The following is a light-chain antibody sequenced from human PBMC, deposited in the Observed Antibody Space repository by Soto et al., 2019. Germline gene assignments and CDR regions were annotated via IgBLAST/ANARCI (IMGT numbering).Light chain of an antibody. Sequence: QSALTQPPSASGTPGQRVTISCSGSSSNIGSNTVNWYQQLPGTAPKLLIYSFNQRPSGVPDRFSGSRSGTSASLAIRGLQFEDEADYYCAAWDASLNGYVFGPGTKLTVL. V-gene: IGLV1-44*01. J-gene: IGLJ1*01. CDR3: AAWDASLNGYV. CDR1: SSNIGSNT. CDR2: SFN.